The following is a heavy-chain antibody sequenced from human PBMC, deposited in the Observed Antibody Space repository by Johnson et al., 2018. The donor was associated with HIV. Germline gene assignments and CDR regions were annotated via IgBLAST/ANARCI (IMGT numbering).Heavy chain of an antibody. V-gene: IGHV3-11*04. Sequence: QEKLVESGGGLVKPGGSLRLSCAASGFIFSDYYMSWIRQAPGKGLEWVSYVSSSGSTIYYADSVKGRFTISRDNAKKSLYLQMNSLRVEDTAVSYCARLGMAAARGAFDIWGQGTMVTVSS. D-gene: IGHD6-13*01. CDR2: VSSSGSTI. CDR1: GFIFSDYY. CDR3: ARLGMAAARGAFDI. J-gene: IGHJ3*02.